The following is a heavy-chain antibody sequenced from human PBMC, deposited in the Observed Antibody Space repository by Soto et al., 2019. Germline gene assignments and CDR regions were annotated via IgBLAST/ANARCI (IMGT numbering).Heavy chain of an antibody. Sequence: GGSLRLSCAASGFTFSDYYMSWLRQAPGKGLEWVSYISSSGSTIYYADSVKGRFTISRDNAKNSLYLQMNSLRAEDTAVYYCARVGYCSSTSCYVAYYFDYWGQGTLVTVSS. CDR1: GFTFSDYY. V-gene: IGHV3-11*01. CDR2: ISSSGSTI. D-gene: IGHD2-2*01. J-gene: IGHJ4*02. CDR3: ARVGYCSSTSCYVAYYFDY.